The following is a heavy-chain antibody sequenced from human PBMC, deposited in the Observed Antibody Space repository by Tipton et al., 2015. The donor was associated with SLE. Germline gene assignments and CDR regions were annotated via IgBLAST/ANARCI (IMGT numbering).Heavy chain of an antibody. CDR1: GYTFTSYG. CDR2: ISAYNGNT. J-gene: IGHJ3*02. Sequence: QLVQSGAEVKKPGASVKVSCKASGYTFTSYGISWVRQAPGQGLEWMGWISAYNGNTNYAQKLQGRVTMTTDTSTSTAYMELRSLRFDDTAVYYCARLADLFLWSRGGAFDIWGQGTMVTVSS. D-gene: IGHD3-10*01. V-gene: IGHV1-18*04. CDR3: ARLADLFLWSRGGAFDI.